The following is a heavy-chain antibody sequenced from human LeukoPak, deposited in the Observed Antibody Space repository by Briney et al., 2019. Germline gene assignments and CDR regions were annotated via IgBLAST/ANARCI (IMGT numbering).Heavy chain of an antibody. CDR2: ISGSGGST. V-gene: IGHV3-23*01. CDR3: ANKAMVRGVIIDY. J-gene: IGHJ4*02. D-gene: IGHD3-10*01. CDR1: GFSFSSYA. Sequence: GGSLRLSCAASGFSFSSYAMSWVRQAPGKGLEWVSAISGSGGSTYYADSVKGRFTISRDNSKNTLYLQMNSLRAEDTAVYYCANKAMVRGVIIDYWGQRTLVTVSS.